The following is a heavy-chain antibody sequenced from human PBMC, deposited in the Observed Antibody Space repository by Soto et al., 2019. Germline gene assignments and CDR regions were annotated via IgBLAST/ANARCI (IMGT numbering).Heavy chain of an antibody. CDR3: ARDRGYDAHDYYYNAMDV. CDR2: IRGFSPYT. V-gene: IGHV3-21*01. CDR1: GFTFRTYT. D-gene: IGHD3-10*01. J-gene: IGHJ6*02. Sequence: GGSLRLSCISSGFTFRTYTMNWVRQAPGKGLEWVSGIRGFSPYTFYAESVKGRFAISRDNAKNSLYLQMNSLRAEDTAVYYCARDRGYDAHDYYYNAMDVWGQGTTVTVSS.